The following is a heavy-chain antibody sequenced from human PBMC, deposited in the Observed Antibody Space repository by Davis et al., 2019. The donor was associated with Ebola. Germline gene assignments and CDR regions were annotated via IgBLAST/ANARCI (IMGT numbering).Heavy chain of an antibody. CDR1: GFTFSTYG. CDR2: ISFDGSNE. D-gene: IGHD6-19*01. J-gene: IGHJ4*02. V-gene: IGHV3-30*19. Sequence: GGSLRLSCAASGFTFSTYGMHWVRQAPGKGLEWVSVISFDGSNEYYADSVKGRFTISRDNSQQTLYLQMNSLRAEDTAMYYCARDVSYSSAWIDYWGQGTLVVVSS. CDR3: ARDVSYSSAWIDY.